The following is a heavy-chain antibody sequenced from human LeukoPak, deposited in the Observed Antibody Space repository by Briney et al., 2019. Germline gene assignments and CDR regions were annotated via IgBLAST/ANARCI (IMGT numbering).Heavy chain of an antibody. V-gene: IGHV3-23*01. CDR3: AELGITMIGGV. CDR2: VSPGAASI. CDR1: GFTFSSYG. Sequence: PGGSLRLSCAASGFTFSSYGMSWVRQAPGKGLEWVSSVSPGAASIHYADSVKGRFTISRDDAKNSLYLQMNSLRAEDTAVYYCAELGITMIGGVWGKGTTVTISS. J-gene: IGHJ6*04. D-gene: IGHD3-10*02.